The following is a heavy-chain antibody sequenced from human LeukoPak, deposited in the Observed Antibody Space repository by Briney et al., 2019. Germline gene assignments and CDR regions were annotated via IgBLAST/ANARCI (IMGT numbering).Heavy chain of an antibody. V-gene: IGHV6-1*01. CDR1: RDRASSNSAA. Sequence: SQTPSLTSANPRDRASSNSAARNWTRHPPTRGLEWQGRTYYRPKRYNEYAGTAKTRITNNPHTSKNQFSLLLNSVTPEDTAVYYCARGPATTGMVRGVIMLYYYYGMDVWGQGTTVTVSS. J-gene: IGHJ6*02. CDR2: TYYRPKRYN. CDR3: ARGPATTGMVRGVIMLYYYYGMDV. D-gene: IGHD3-10*01.